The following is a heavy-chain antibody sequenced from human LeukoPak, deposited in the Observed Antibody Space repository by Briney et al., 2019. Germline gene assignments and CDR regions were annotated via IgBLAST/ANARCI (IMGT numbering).Heavy chain of an antibody. V-gene: IGHV4-34*01. CDR2: INHSGSS. J-gene: IGHJ4*02. CDR1: GGSISGYY. D-gene: IGHD6-19*01. Sequence: AETLCLTCTVSGGSISGYYWSWIRQPPGKGLEWIGEINHSGSSNYNPSLRSRVTVSVHTSKNQLSLKLSSVTAADTAVYYCARQWLVSPLFDYWDQGTLVTVSS. CDR3: ARQWLVSPLFDY.